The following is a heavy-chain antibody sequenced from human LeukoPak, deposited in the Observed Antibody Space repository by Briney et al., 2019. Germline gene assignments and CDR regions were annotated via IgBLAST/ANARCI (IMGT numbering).Heavy chain of an antibody. V-gene: IGHV4-4*09. Sequence: SETLSLTCTVSGGSVGGFYWTWIWQPPGGGMQWIGFIFSSGGTNYNPSLKSRVAISTDTSKNQVSLRVTSVTAADTAVYYCATGGAYTSGWYNIWGQGTLVSVSS. CDR1: GGSVGGFY. CDR3: ATGGAYTSGWYNI. CDR2: IFSSGGT. D-gene: IGHD6-19*01. J-gene: IGHJ4*02.